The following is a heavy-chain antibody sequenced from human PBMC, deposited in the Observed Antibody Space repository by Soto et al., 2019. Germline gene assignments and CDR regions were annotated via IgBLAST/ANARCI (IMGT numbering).Heavy chain of an antibody. CDR2: ISGSGGST. CDR1: GFTFSSYA. D-gene: IGHD2-2*02. J-gene: IGHJ3*02. CDR3: AIKGPYCSSTSCYSNAFVI. V-gene: IGHV3-23*01. Sequence: GGSLRLSCAASGFTFSSYAMSWVRQAPGKGLEWVSAISGSGGSTYYADSVKGRFTISRDNSKNTLYLQMNSLRAEDTAVYYCAIKGPYCSSTSCYSNAFVIWGQGTMVTVSS.